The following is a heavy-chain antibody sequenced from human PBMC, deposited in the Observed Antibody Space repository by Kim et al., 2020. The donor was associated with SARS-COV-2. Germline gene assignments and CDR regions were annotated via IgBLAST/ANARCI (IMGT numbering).Heavy chain of an antibody. Sequence: ADSVECRFTISRANAKNSLFLQVNSLRAEDTAVYYCAGVALGSSSWYWFDPWGQGTLVTVSS. CDR3: AGVALGSSSWYWFDP. D-gene: IGHD6-13*01. J-gene: IGHJ5*02. V-gene: IGHV3-11*05.